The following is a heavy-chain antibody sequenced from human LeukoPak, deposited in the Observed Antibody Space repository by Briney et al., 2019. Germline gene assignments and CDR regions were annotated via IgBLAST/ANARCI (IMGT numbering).Heavy chain of an antibody. CDR1: GAYLCDHC. CDR3: VRQGTNSGYYLLDY. Sequence: SETLSLTCAVYGAYLCDHCWSWIRQSPGKGLQWIGEVAHKGPTVYSPTLNRKYNPSLESRVTMSVDPSKNQFSLKLTSVTVADTATYYCVRQGTNSGYYLLDYWGPGHLVTVSS. D-gene: IGHD3-3*01. V-gene: IGHV4-34*01. J-gene: IGHJ4*02. CDR2: VAHKGPTVYSPTLNR.